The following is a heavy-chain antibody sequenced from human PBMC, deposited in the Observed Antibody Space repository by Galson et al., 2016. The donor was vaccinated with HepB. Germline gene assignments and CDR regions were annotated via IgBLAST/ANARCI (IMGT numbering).Heavy chain of an antibody. V-gene: IGHV3-48*02. D-gene: IGHD3-9*01. CDR1: GFSFSRNN. CDR3: ARDQHYDILTGYRHPYWYFDL. J-gene: IGHJ2*01. Sequence: LRLSCAASGFSFSRNNMNWIRQAPGKGLEWVSRISGSTTTISYADSVKGRFTISRDNAKNSLYLQMNSLRDEDTAVYYCARDQHYDILTGYRHPYWYFDLWGRGTLVTVSS. CDR2: ISGSTTTI.